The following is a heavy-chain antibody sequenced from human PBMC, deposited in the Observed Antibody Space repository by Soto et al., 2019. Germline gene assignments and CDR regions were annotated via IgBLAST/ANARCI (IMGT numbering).Heavy chain of an antibody. CDR1: GFTFSNAW. V-gene: IGHV3-15*07. Sequence: GGSLRLSCAASGFTFSNAWMNWVRQAPGKGLEWVGRIKSKTDGGTTDYAAPVKGRFTISRDDSKNTLYLQMNSLKTEDTAVYYCTTGPTADGTIFGVVMADVYYYYGMDVWGQGTTVTVSS. D-gene: IGHD3-3*01. J-gene: IGHJ6*02. CDR3: TTGPTADGTIFGVVMADVYYYYGMDV. CDR2: IKSKTDGGTT.